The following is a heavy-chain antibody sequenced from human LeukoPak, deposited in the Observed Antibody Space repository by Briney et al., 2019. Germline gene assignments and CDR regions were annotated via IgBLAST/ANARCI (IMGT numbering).Heavy chain of an antibody. Sequence: HPGGSLRLSCAASGFTFSSYEMNWVRQAPGKGLEWVSYISSSGSTIYYADSVKGRFTISRDTAKNSLFLQMNSLRAEDTAVYYCARDHYYDSSRGWVDYWGQGTLVTVSS. CDR2: ISSSGSTI. D-gene: IGHD3-22*01. CDR3: ARDHYYDSSRGWVDY. J-gene: IGHJ4*02. CDR1: GFTFSSYE. V-gene: IGHV3-48*03.